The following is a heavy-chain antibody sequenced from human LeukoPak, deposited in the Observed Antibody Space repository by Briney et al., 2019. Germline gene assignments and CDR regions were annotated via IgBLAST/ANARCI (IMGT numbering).Heavy chain of an antibody. V-gene: IGHV1-2*02. CDR2: INPNSGGT. D-gene: IGHD3-9*01. CDR3: ARGPRYYDILTGYPDY. J-gene: IGHJ4*02. CDR1: GYTFTGYY. Sequence: ASVKVSCKASGYTFTGYYMHWVRQAPGQGLEWMGWINPNSGGTNYAQKFQGRVTMTRDTSISTAYMELSRLRSDDTAVYYCARGPRYYDILTGYPDYWGQGTLVTVSS.